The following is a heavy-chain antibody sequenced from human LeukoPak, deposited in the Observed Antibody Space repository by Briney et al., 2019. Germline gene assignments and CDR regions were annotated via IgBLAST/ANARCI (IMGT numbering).Heavy chain of an antibody. V-gene: IGHV1-2*02. J-gene: IGHJ4*02. Sequence: GESLKISCKASGYTFTGYYMHWVRQAPGQGLEWMGWINPNSGGTNYAQKFQGRVTMTRDTSISTAYMELSRLRSDDTAVYYCARGLVVVTATDFDYWGQGTLVTVSS. CDR1: GYTFTGYY. CDR2: INPNSGGT. D-gene: IGHD2-21*02. CDR3: ARGLVVVTATDFDY.